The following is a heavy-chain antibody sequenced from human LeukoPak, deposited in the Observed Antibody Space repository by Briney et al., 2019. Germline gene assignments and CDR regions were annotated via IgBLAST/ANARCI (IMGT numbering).Heavy chain of an antibody. D-gene: IGHD4-17*01. J-gene: IGHJ4*02. V-gene: IGHV1-2*02. CDR2: INPNSGGT. Sequence: ASVKVSCKASGYTFTGYYMHWVRQAPGQGLEWMGWINPNSGGTNYAQKFQGRVTMTSDSSINTAYMELTRLRSDDTAVYFCARDPDYDENTNTWGQGTLVTVSS. CDR3: ARDPDYDENTNT. CDR1: GYTFTGYY.